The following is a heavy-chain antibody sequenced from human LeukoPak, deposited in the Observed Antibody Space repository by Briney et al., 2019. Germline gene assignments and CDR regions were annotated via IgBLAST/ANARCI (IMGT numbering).Heavy chain of an antibody. D-gene: IGHD3-16*02. Sequence: PSQTLSLTCAVSGGSISSGGYSWSWIRQPPGKGLEWIGYIYHSGSTYYNPSLKSRVTISVDTSKNQFSLKLSSVTAADAAVYYCARGRGDYVWGSYRYFDYWGQGTLVTVSS. J-gene: IGHJ4*02. CDR1: GGSISSGGYS. CDR3: ARGRGDYVWGSYRYFDY. V-gene: IGHV4-30-2*01. CDR2: IYHSGST.